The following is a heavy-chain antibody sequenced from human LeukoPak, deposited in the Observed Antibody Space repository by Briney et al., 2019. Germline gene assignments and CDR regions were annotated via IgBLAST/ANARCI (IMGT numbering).Heavy chain of an antibody. V-gene: IGHV1-18*01. D-gene: IGHD6-13*01. CDR2: ISAYNGGT. J-gene: IGHJ4*02. Sequence: GASVTVSCKASGYTFTSYGISWVRQAPGQGLEWMGWISAYNGGTNYAQKFQGRVTMTRDTSISTAYMELSRLRSDDTAVYYCARDRAGGGFDYWGQGTLVTVSS. CDR1: GYTFTSYG. CDR3: ARDRAGGGFDY.